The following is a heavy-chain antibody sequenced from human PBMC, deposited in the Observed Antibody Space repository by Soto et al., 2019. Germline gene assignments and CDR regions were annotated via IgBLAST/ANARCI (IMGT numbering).Heavy chain of an antibody. CDR3: ARDRDYYYANSHKYHYHYARDV. CDR1: GYTFTNYA. Sequence: QVQLVQSGTEVKKPGASVKVSCKASGYTFTNYAISWVRQAPGQGLEWMGWISAYSDRTNYAQNLQGRVTKTTDTAPSTSYRGVRSLKSDDTAVYYCARDRDYYYANSHKYHYHYARDVWRQGTTVTISS. D-gene: IGHD3-22*01. CDR2: ISAYSDRT. J-gene: IGHJ6*02. V-gene: IGHV1-18*04.